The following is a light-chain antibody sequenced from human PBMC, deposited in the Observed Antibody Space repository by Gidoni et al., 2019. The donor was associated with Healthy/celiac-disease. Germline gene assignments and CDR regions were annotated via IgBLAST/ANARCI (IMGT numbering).Light chain of an antibody. CDR2: DVS. Sequence: QSALTQPAYVSGSPGQSITISCTGTSSDVGGYNYVSWYQQHPGKAPKLMIYDVSNRPSGVSNRFSGSKSGNTASLTISGLQAEDEADYYCSSYTSSNVVFGGGTKLTVL. J-gene: IGLJ2*01. CDR1: SSDVGGYNY. V-gene: IGLV2-14*01. CDR3: SSYTSSNVV.